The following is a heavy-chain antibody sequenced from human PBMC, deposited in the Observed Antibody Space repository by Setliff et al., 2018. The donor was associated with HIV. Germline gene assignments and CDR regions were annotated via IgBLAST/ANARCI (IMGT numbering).Heavy chain of an antibody. CDR3: ARVPGYSSGTSYMDV. CDR1: GRSFSGYY. Sequence: SETLSLTCAVYGRSFSGYYWSWIRQTPGKGLAWIGEINHSGITKYNPSLKRRVTISVDTSKNQFSLKLRSVTAADTAVYYCARVPGYSSGTSYMDVWGKGTTVTVSS. CDR2: INHSGIT. V-gene: IGHV4-34*01. J-gene: IGHJ6*03. D-gene: IGHD6-19*01.